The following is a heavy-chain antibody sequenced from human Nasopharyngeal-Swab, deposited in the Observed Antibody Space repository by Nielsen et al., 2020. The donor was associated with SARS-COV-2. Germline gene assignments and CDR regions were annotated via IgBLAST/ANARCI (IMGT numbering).Heavy chain of an antibody. Sequence: SETLSLTCTVSGGSVSSGSYYWSWIRQPPGKGLEWIGYIYYSGSTNYKPSLKSRVTISVDTSKNQFSLKLSSVTAADTAVYYCARDHYGSGSPSMDVWGQGTTVTVSS. V-gene: IGHV4-61*01. J-gene: IGHJ6*02. CDR1: GGSVSSGSYY. CDR2: IYYSGST. CDR3: ARDHYGSGSPSMDV. D-gene: IGHD3-10*01.